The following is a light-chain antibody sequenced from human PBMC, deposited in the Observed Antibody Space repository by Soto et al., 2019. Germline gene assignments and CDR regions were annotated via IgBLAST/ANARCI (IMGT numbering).Light chain of an antibody. J-gene: IGLJ1*01. CDR2: DVK. V-gene: IGLV2-14*01. CDR3: SSYTSSNTHV. CDR1: SSDVVAYDY. Sequence: QSVLTQPASVSGSPGQSITISCTGTSSDVVAYDYISWYQQHPGEVPKIMIYDVKNRPSGVSDRFSGSKSGNTASLTISGLQDEDEADYYCSSYTSSNTHVFGTGTKVTVL.